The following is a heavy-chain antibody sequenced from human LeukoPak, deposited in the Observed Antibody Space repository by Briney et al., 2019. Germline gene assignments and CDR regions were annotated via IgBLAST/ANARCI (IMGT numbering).Heavy chain of an antibody. CDR3: ARLSDGGSSWYGAFDI. CDR1: GYRFTSYW. CDR2: IYPGDSDT. V-gene: IGHV5-51*01. D-gene: IGHD6-13*01. Sequence: HGESLKISCKGSGYRFTSYWIGWVRQMPGKGLEWMGIIYPGDSDTRYSPSFQGQVTISADKSISTAYLQWSSLKASDTAMYYCARLSDGGSSWYGAFDIWGQGTMVTVSS. J-gene: IGHJ3*02.